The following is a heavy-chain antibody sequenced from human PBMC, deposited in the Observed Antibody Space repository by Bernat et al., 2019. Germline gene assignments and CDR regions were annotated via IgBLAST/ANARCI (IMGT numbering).Heavy chain of an antibody. CDR3: ARGSSDCASSSCPYDY. Sequence: QVQLVQSGAEVKKPGSSVKVSCKASGGTFSNYVVNWVRQAPGQGLEWMGGITPIFRRPNYAQKFQGRVMITADESTSTAYMALSSLRADDTAMYYCARGSSDCASSSCPYDYWGQGTLVTVSS. CDR1: GGTFSNYV. CDR2: ITPIFRRP. V-gene: IGHV1-69*01. J-gene: IGHJ4*02. D-gene: IGHD2-15*01.